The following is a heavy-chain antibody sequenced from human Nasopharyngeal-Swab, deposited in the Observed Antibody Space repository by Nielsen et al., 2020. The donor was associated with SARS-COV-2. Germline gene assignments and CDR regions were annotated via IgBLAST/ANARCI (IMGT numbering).Heavy chain of an antibody. Sequence: WIRQPPGKGLEWVGRIKSKTDGGTTDYAAPVKGRFTISRDDSKNTLYLQMNSLKTEDTAVYYCTTAASSPYYYDSSGDVDWGQGTLVTVSS. V-gene: IGHV3-15*01. CDR3: TTAASSPYYYDSSGDVD. D-gene: IGHD3-22*01. J-gene: IGHJ4*02. CDR2: IKSKTDGGTT.